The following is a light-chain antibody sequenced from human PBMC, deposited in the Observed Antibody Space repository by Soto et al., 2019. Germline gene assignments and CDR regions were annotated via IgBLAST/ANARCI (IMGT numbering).Light chain of an antibody. CDR1: QSVSSSY. CDR2: GAS. V-gene: IGKV3-20*01. J-gene: IGKJ2*01. CDR3: QLDGRSPLYT. Sequence: EIVLTQSPGTLSLSPGERATLSCRASQSVSSSYLAWYQQKPGQAPRLVIYGASSRATGIPDRFSGSGSGTDFTLTISRLEPEDVAVYYCQLDGRSPLYTFGQGTKLDLK.